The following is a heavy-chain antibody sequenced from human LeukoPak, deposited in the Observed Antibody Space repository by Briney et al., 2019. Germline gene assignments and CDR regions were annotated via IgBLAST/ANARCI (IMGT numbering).Heavy chain of an antibody. CDR3: ARGDIQWDY. D-gene: IGHD6-19*01. CDR2: IDPNSRGT. Sequence: ASVKVSCKASGYTFTAYYIHWVRQAPGQGLEWMGWIDPNSRGTNFAQKFQGRVTMTRDTSITTAYVELSSLKSDDTAVYYCARGDIQWDYWGQGTQVTVSS. J-gene: IGHJ4*02. V-gene: IGHV1-2*02. CDR1: GYTFTAYY.